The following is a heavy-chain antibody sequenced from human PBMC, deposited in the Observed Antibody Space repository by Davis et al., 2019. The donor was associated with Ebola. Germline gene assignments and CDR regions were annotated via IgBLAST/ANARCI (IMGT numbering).Heavy chain of an antibody. J-gene: IGHJ4*02. V-gene: IGHV1-69*06. Sequence: AASVKVSCKASGGTFSSYAISWVRQAPGQGLEWMGGIIPIFGTANYAQKFQGRVTITADKSTSTAYMELSSLRSEDTAVYYCAREGRGLRFEGPLDYWGQGTLVTVSS. D-gene: IGHD5-12*01. CDR2: IIPIFGTA. CDR1: GGTFSSYA. CDR3: AREGRGLRFEGPLDY.